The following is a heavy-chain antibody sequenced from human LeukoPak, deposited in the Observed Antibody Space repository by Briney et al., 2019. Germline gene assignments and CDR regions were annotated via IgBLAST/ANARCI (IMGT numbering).Heavy chain of an antibody. V-gene: IGHV4-59*08. D-gene: IGHD3-10*01. J-gene: IGHJ5*02. CDR3: ARLVIP. CDR2: IYYSGST. CDR1: GGSISSYY. Sequence: SETLSLTCTVSGGSISSYYWSWIRQPPGKGLEWIGYIYYSGSTNYNPSLKSRVTISVDTSKNHFSLTVNSVTAADTAVYYCARLVIPWGQGILVTVSS.